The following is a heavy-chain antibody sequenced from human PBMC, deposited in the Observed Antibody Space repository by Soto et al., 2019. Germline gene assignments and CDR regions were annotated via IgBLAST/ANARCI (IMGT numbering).Heavy chain of an antibody. V-gene: IGHV3-33*01. CDR3: ARDGRDKPGFYYGMGF. J-gene: IGHJ6*02. CDR2: IWSDGINK. Sequence: PGGSLRLSCTASGFTFSSNCIHWVRQAPCKGLEWVGVIWSDGINKYYADSAKGRFTIFRDNSKRTLYLQMIGLRAEDPAVYYCARDGRDKPGFYYGMGFAGQGTEVTV. CDR1: GFTFSSNC.